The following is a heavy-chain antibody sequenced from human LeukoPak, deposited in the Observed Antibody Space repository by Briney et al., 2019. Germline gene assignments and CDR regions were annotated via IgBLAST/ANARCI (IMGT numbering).Heavy chain of an antibody. CDR1: RFTFSSYA. Sequence: PGGSLRLSCAASRFTFSSYAMNWVRQAPGKGLEWVAAISGSGGSTFYADSVKGRFTISGDNSKNTLYLQMNSLRAEDTAVYYCAKGRGYCSGGSCYSDYWGQGTLVTVSS. V-gene: IGHV3-23*01. CDR3: AKGRGYCSGGSCYSDY. CDR2: ISGSGGST. J-gene: IGHJ4*02. D-gene: IGHD2-15*01.